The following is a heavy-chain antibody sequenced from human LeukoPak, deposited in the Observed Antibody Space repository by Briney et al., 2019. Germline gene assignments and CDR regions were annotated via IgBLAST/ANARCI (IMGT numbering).Heavy chain of an antibody. CDR2: IYYSGST. D-gene: IGHD6-13*01. J-gene: IGHJ4*02. CDR3: ARHVKTYSSWVDY. V-gene: IGHV4-39*01. Sequence: PSETLSLTCTVSGGSISSSSYYWGWIRQPPGKGLEWIGSIYYSGSTYYNPSLKSRVTISVDTSKNQFSLKLSSVTAADTAVYYCARHVKTYSSWVDYWGQGTLVTVSS. CDR1: GGSISSSSYY.